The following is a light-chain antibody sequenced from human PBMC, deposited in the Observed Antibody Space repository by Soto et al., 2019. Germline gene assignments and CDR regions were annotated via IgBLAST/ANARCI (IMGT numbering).Light chain of an antibody. CDR3: QQYGISLIT. Sequence: ERATLSCRASQSVSNNYLAWYQQKPGQAPRLLIYGASRRATGIPDRFSGSGSVTDFTLTISRLEPEDFAVYYCQQYGISLIT. V-gene: IGKV3-20*01. J-gene: IGKJ5*01. CDR1: QSVSNNY. CDR2: GAS.